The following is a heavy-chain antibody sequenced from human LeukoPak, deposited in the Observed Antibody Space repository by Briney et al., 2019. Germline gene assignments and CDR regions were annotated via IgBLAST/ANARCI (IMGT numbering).Heavy chain of an antibody. CDR2: IYYSGST. CDR3: ARDRVVGTSGFALDI. D-gene: IGHD1-26*01. V-gene: IGHV4-31*03. Sequence: SETLSLTCTVSGGSISSGGYYWSWIRQHPGKGLEWIGYIYYSGSTYYNPSLKSRVTISVDTSKNQFSLKLSSVTAADTAVYYCARDRVVGTSGFALDIWGQGTMVTVSS. J-gene: IGHJ3*02. CDR1: GGSISSGGYY.